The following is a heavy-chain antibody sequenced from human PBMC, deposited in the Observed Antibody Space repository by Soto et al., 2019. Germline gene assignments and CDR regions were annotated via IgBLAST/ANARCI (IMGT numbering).Heavy chain of an antibody. Sequence: ECLKIAGNGSGYSFTSYWICWVRQMPWKGLEWMGIIYPGDSDTRYSPSFQGQVTISADKSISTAYLQWSSLKASDTAMYYCASLRYCSSTSCSHFDYWGQGTLVTVSS. V-gene: IGHV5-51*01. CDR2: IYPGDSDT. D-gene: IGHD2-2*01. CDR3: ASLRYCSSTSCSHFDY. CDR1: GYSFTSYW. J-gene: IGHJ4*02.